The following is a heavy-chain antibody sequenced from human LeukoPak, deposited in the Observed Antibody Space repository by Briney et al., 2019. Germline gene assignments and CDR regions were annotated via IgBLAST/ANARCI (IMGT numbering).Heavy chain of an antibody. J-gene: IGHJ4*02. D-gene: IGHD5-18*01. Sequence: PSETLSLTCTVSGGSISSSSYYWGWIRQPPGKGLEWIGSIYYSGSTYYNPSLKSRVTISVDTSKNQFSLKLSSVTAADTAVYYCARDDPRAMEFWGQGTLVTVSS. CDR3: ARDDPRAMEF. CDR1: GGSISSSSYY. V-gene: IGHV4-39*01. CDR2: IYYSGST.